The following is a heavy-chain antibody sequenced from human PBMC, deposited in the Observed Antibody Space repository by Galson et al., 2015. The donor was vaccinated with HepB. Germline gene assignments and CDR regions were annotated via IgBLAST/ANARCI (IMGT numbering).Heavy chain of an antibody. CDR1: GFNFGGSA. J-gene: IGHJ4*02. CDR2: IRTKANNYAT. V-gene: IGHV3-73*01. D-gene: IGHD5-12*01. Sequence: SLRLSCAASGFNFGGSAIHWVRQTSGKGPEWVGRIRTKANNYATSYVPSLEGRFTISRDDSKNMAYLHMKSLKADDTGVYYCTRLGDFSGYSSRWGQGTQDTVSS. CDR3: TRLGDFSGYSSR.